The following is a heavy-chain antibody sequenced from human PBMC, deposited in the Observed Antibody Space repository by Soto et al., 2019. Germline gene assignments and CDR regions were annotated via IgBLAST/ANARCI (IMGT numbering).Heavy chain of an antibody. Sequence: QVQLQQWGAGLLKPSETLSLTCAVYGGFVSSGSYYWSWIRQHPGKGLEWIGEMSHSGETYFNPSLKSRVTIWVDTSKNQFSLKMSSVTAADTALYYCARVERGTVTTVVDAFDIWGPGTMVTVSS. CDR1: GGFVSSGSYY. J-gene: IGHJ3*02. CDR3: ARVERGTVTTVVDAFDI. CDR2: MSHSGET. D-gene: IGHD1-1*01. V-gene: IGHV4-34*01.